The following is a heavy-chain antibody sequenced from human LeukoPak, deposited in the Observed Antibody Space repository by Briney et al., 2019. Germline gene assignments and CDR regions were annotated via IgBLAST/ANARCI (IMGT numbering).Heavy chain of an antibody. Sequence: PSETLSLTCTVSGGSISSYYWSWIRQPAGKGLEWIGRIYTSGSTNYNPSLTSRLTISVDTSSNQFSLDLTSMTAADTAVYYCARHLSSSWNFDYWGRGTLVTVSS. CDR1: GGSISSYY. J-gene: IGHJ4*02. CDR2: IYTSGST. CDR3: ARHLSSSWNFDY. V-gene: IGHV4-4*07. D-gene: IGHD6-13*01.